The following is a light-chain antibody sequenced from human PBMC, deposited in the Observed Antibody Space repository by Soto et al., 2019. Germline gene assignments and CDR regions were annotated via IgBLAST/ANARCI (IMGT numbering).Light chain of an antibody. CDR1: QSISTS. CDR3: QQYNTYSPT. Sequence: DTQMTQSPSTLSASVGDRVTITCRASQSISTSMAWYQQRPGTAPKLLIHKTSTLESGVPSRFSGSGSGTEFTLTISSLQPDDFATYYCQQYNTYSPTFGQGTKVEVK. J-gene: IGKJ1*01. V-gene: IGKV1-5*03. CDR2: KTS.